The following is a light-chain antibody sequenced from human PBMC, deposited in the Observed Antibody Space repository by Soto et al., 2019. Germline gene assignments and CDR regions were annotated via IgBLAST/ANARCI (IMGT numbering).Light chain of an antibody. CDR2: GAS. Sequence: EIVLTQSPGTLSLFPGERATLSCRASQSLANSYLAWYQQKPGQAPRLLIYGASSRATGIPDRFSGSGSVTDFTLTISRLEQEDFAMYYCQQYGSIPPYTFGQGTKLEIK. CDR1: QSLANSY. CDR3: QQYGSIPPYT. J-gene: IGKJ2*01. V-gene: IGKV3-20*01.